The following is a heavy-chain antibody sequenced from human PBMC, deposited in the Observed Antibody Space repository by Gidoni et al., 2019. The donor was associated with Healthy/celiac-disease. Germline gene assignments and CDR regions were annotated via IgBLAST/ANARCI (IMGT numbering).Heavy chain of an antibody. D-gene: IGHD4-17*01. J-gene: IGHJ6*02. Sequence: QVQLQESGPGLVKPSQTLSLTCTVSGCSISSGGYYWSWIRQHPGKGLDWIGYIYYSGSTYYNPSLKSRVTISVDTSKNQFSLKLSSVTAADTAVYYCARDLTHNYGGVHYYYGMDVWGQGTTVTVSS. V-gene: IGHV4-31*03. CDR1: GCSISSGGYY. CDR2: IYYSGST. CDR3: ARDLTHNYGGVHYYYGMDV.